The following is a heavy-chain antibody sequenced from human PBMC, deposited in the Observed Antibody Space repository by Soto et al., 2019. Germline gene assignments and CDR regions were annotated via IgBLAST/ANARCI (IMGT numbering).Heavy chain of an antibody. V-gene: IGHV3-23*01. CDR1: GFTFSSYA. D-gene: IGHD6-13*01. CDR3: AKFNSLPTVFRAAAGTSYYYGMDV. CDR2: ISGSGTST. Sequence: GGSLRLSCAASGFTFSSYAMTWVRQAPGKGLEWVSAISGSGTSTYYADSVKGRFTISRDNSKNTLYLQMNSLGAEDTAVYYCAKFNSLPTVFRAAAGTSYYYGMDVWGQGTTVTVSS. J-gene: IGHJ6*02.